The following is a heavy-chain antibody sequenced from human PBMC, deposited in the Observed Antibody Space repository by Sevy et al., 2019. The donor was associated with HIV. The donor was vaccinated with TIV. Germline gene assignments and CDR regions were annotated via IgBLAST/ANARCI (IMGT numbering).Heavy chain of an antibody. Sequence: GGSLRLSCAASGFTFSNYNMNWVRQAPGEGLKWVSSISSSSADIYYTDSVKGRFTVSRDNSRKSLFLQMNGLNADDTALYYCARDLLVGSTYVFDIWGRGTMVTVSS. V-gene: IGHV3-21*01. J-gene: IGHJ3*02. CDR3: ARDLLVGSTYVFDI. D-gene: IGHD1-26*01. CDR1: GFTFSNYN. CDR2: ISSSSADI.